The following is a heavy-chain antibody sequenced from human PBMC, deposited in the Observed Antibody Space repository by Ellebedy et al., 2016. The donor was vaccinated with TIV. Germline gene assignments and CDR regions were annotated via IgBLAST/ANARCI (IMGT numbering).Heavy chain of an antibody. CDR1: GFTFSDYW. J-gene: IGHJ4*02. Sequence: PGGSLRLSCAASGFTFSDYWMNLVRQAPGQGLEWVANIKPGGNEKFYVGSVVGRFTISRDNANHSLYLQMDSLRAEDTAVYYCATDEGIYWGQGTLVTASS. V-gene: IGHV3-7*03. CDR2: IKPGGNEK. CDR3: ATDEGIY. D-gene: IGHD3-10*01.